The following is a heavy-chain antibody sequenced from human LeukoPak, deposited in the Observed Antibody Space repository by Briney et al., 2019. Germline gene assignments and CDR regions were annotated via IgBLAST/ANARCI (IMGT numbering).Heavy chain of an antibody. CDR2: IYYSGST. V-gene: IGHV4-59*01. Sequence: PSETLSLTCTVSGGSISSYYWSWIRQPPGKGLEWIGYIYYSGSTNYNPSLKSRVTTSVDTSKNQFSLKLSSVTAADTAVYYCARATAAYYYGSGSYYNVVAFDIWGQGTMVTVSS. CDR1: GGSISSYY. J-gene: IGHJ3*02. CDR3: ARATAAYYYGSGSYYNVVAFDI. D-gene: IGHD3-10*01.